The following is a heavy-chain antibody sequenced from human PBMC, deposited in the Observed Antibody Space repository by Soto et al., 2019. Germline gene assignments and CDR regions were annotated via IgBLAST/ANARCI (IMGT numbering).Heavy chain of an antibody. V-gene: IGHV3-66*01. Sequence: PGGSLRLSCAASGFNVSSNYMSWVRQAPGKGLEWVSVIYSGGSTYYADSVKGRFTISRDNSKNTLYLQMNSLRAEDSAVYYCARDSTHEVGATTPPYYYGMDVWGQGTTVTVSS. CDR3: ARDSTHEVGATTPPYYYGMDV. D-gene: IGHD1-26*01. J-gene: IGHJ6*02. CDR1: GFNVSSNY. CDR2: IYSGGST.